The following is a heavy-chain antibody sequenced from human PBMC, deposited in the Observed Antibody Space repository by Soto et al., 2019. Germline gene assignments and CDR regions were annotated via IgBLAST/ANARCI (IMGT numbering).Heavy chain of an antibody. CDR3: ARVSGSFLFDY. J-gene: IGHJ4*02. Sequence: QVQLVQSGAEVKKPGASVKVSCKASGYTFTSYGIIWVRQAPGQGLEWMGWISAYNGNTNYAQKLQGRVTMTTYTSTSTADMELRSLRSDDTAVYYCARVSGSFLFDYWGQGTLVTVSS. V-gene: IGHV1-18*01. D-gene: IGHD1-26*01. CDR2: ISAYNGNT. CDR1: GYTFTSYG.